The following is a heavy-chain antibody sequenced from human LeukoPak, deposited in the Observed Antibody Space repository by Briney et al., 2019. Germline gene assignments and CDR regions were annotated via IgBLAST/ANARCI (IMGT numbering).Heavy chain of an antibody. CDR1: GGSISSGSYY. CDR2: IYTSGST. Sequence: PSETLSLTCTVSGGSISSGSYYWRWLRQPAGTGLEWIGRIYTSGSTNYNPSLKSRVTISVDTSKNQFSLKLSSVTAADTAVYYCASGYYYDSSGYYSFDYWGQGTLVTVSS. D-gene: IGHD3-22*01. V-gene: IGHV4-61*02. CDR3: ASGYYYDSSGYYSFDY. J-gene: IGHJ4*02.